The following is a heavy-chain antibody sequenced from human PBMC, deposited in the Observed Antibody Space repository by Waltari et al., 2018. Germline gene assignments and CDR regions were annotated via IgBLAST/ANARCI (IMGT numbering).Heavy chain of an antibody. V-gene: IGHV3-7*01. D-gene: IGHD1-7*01. Sequence: EVQLVESGGGLVQPGGSLRLSCAGPGFGFRNAGRCWVRQAPGKGLEWVASIKPDGIEKTYVDSVKGRFTISRDNDENSLYLQMNSLRAEDTGVYYCARHINYARDYWGHGTLVTVSS. CDR3: ARHINYARDY. CDR1: GFGFRNAG. J-gene: IGHJ4*01. CDR2: IKPDGIEK.